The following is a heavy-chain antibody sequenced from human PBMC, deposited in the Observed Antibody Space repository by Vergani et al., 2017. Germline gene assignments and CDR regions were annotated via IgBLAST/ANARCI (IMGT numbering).Heavy chain of an antibody. D-gene: IGHD6-13*01. CDR2: ISAYNGNT. Sequence: QVQLLQSGAELKKPGASVKVSCKASGYTFTSYGISWVRQAPGQGLEWMGWISAYNGNTNYAQKLQGRVTITTDTSTSTAYMDWRSLRSDDTAVYYCARDRSRSRWGANPDYWGQGTLVTVSS. J-gene: IGHJ4*02. CDR1: GYTFTSYG. CDR3: ARDRSRSRWGANPDY. V-gene: IGHV1-18*01.